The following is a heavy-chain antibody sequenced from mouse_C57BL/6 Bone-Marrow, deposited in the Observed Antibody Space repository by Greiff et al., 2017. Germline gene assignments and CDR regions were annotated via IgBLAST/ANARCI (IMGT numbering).Heavy chain of an antibody. V-gene: IGHV5-6*01. CDR2: ISSGGSYT. D-gene: IGHD1-1*01. CDR3: AIITTVVRYFDY. J-gene: IGHJ2*01. Sequence: EVQRVESGGDLVKPGGSLKLSCAASGFTFSSYGMSWVRQTPDKRLEWVATISSGGSYTYYPDSVKGRFTISRDNAKNTLYLQMSSLKSEDTAMYYCAIITTVVRYFDYWGQGTTLTVSS. CDR1: GFTFSSYG.